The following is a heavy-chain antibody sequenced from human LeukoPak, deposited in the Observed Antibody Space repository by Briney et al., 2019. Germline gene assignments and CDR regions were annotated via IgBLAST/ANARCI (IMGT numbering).Heavy chain of an antibody. CDR1: GFTXISSA. CDR2: IVVGSGNT. V-gene: IGHV1-58*01. Sequence: GTSVKVSCKTSGFTXISSAVQWVRQARGQRLEWIGWIVVGSGNTNYAQKFQERVTITRDMSTSTAYMELSSLRSEDTAVYYCAADPSYSSGYRYYFDYWGQGTMVTVSS. CDR3: AADPSYSSGYRYYFDY. J-gene: IGHJ4*02. D-gene: IGHD3-22*01.